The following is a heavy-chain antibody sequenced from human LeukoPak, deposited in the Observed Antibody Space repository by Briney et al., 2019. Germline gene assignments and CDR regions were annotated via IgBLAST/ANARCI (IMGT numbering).Heavy chain of an antibody. CDR2: IFQGGGEI. V-gene: IGHV3-23*01. CDR1: GFTFSTFA. J-gene: IGHJ5*02. D-gene: IGHD5-18*01. Sequence: GGSLRLSCAASGFTFSTFAMIWVRQPPGKGLEWVSSIFQGGGEINYADSVRGRFTISRDNSKSTLFLQMNSLRAEDTSIYYCATYRQVLLPFEAWGQGTLVTVT. CDR3: ATYRQVLLPFEA.